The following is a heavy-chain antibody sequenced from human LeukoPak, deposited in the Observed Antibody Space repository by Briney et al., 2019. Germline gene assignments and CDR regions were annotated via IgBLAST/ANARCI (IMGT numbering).Heavy chain of an antibody. CDR1: GYTFTDYY. V-gene: IGHV1-3*01. CDR2: INAGNGNT. Sequence: ASVKVSCKASGYTFTDYYMHWVRQAPGQRLEWMGWINAGNGNTKYSQKFQGRVTITRDTSASTAYMELSSLRSEDTAVYYCARAFWSGYYLPSGMDVWGQGTTVTVSS. CDR3: ARAFWSGYYLPSGMDV. J-gene: IGHJ6*02. D-gene: IGHD3-3*01.